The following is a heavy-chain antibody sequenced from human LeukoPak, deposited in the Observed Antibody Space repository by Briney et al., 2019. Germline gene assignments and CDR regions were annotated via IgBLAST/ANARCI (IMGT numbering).Heavy chain of an antibody. V-gene: IGHV3-21*01. CDR1: GFTFNIFG. CDR2: ISSYATNI. D-gene: IGHD2-15*01. CDR3: ARDGSGSGDC. J-gene: IGHJ4*02. Sequence: GGSLRLSCAASGFTFNIFGMNWVRQAPGKGLEWVSSISSYATNIYYADSVKGRFTISRDNAKDSLFLEMNSLRAEDTAVYYCARDGSGSGDCWGQGTLVTVSS.